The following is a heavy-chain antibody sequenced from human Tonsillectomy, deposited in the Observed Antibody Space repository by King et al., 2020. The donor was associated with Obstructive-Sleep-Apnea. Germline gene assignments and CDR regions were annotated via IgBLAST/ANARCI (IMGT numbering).Heavy chain of an antibody. CDR1: GFTFSSYG. J-gene: IGHJ4*02. D-gene: IGHD2-2*01. V-gene: IGHV3-33*03. Sequence: VQLVESGGGVVQPGRPLRLSCAASGFTFSSYGMHWVRQAPGKGLEWVAVIWYDGSNKYYADSVKGRFTISRDISKNTLYLQMNSLRAEDTAVYYCAKDRYSTSPGLGFWGQGTLVTVSS. CDR2: IWYDGSNK. CDR3: AKDRYSTSPGLGF.